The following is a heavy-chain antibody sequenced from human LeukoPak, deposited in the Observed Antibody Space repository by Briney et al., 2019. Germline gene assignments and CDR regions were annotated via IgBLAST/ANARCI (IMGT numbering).Heavy chain of an antibody. D-gene: IGHD6-13*01. CDR3: ARDHSSSWYNFDY. J-gene: IGHJ4*02. CDR2: INRDGSST. Sequence: GGSLRLSCAASGFTFSSYWMHWVRQAPGKGLVWVSRINRDGSSTSYADSVKGRFTISRDNAKSTLYLQMNSLRAEDTAIYYCARDHSSSWYNFDYWGQGTLVTVSS. CDR1: GFTFSSYW. V-gene: IGHV3-74*01.